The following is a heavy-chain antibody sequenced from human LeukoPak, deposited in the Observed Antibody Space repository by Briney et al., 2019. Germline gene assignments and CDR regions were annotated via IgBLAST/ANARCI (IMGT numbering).Heavy chain of an antibody. D-gene: IGHD5-18*01. CDR3: ARDRGYSTFDM. V-gene: IGHV3-7*05. J-gene: IGHJ3*02. CDR1: GFTFSSYW. Sequence: GGSLRLSCVASGFTFSSYWMAWVRQAPGKGQECVGNINQDGSEKNYVDSVKGRFTISRDNDKNSLCLQMNSLRAEDTAVYYCARDRGYSTFDMWGQGTMVTVSS. CDR2: INQDGSEK.